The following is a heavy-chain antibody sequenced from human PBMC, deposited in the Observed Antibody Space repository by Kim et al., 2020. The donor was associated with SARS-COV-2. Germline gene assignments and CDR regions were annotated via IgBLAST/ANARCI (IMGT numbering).Heavy chain of an antibody. V-gene: IGHV4-39*01. CDR3: ARQDIVVVPAALGGSVDY. D-gene: IGHD2-2*01. J-gene: IGHJ4*02. Sequence: KSRVTISVDTSKNQFSLKLSSVTAADTAVYYCARQDIVVVPAALGGSVDYWGQGTLVTVSS.